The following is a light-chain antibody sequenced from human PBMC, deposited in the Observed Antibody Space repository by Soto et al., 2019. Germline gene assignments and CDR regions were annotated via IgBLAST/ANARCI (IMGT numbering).Light chain of an antibody. V-gene: IGLV2-14*01. CDR1: SSDVGGYNY. CDR3: SSYTSSSTLV. J-gene: IGLJ1*01. Sequence: QSVLTQPASVSGSPGQSITMSCTGTSSDVGGYNYVSWYQQHPGKAPKIMIYEVSNRPSGVSNRFSGSKSGNTASLTISGRQAEDEADYYCSSYTSSSTLVFGTGTKLTVL. CDR2: EVS.